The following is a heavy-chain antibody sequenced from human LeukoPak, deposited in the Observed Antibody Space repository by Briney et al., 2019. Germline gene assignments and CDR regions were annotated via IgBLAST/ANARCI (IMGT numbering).Heavy chain of an antibody. J-gene: IGHJ4*02. CDR3: ARGKHFYDYVWGSYRQYFDY. CDR2: IYYSGST. Sequence: SETLSLTCTVSGGSISSYYWSWIRQPPGEGLEWIGYIYYSGSTNYNPSLKSRVTISVDTSKNQFSLKLSSVTAADTAVYYCARGKHFYDYVWGSYRQYFDYWGQGTLVTVSS. V-gene: IGHV4-59*01. D-gene: IGHD3-16*02. CDR1: GGSISSYY.